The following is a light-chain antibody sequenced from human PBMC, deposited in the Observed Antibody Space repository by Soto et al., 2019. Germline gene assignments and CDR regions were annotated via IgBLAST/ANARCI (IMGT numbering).Light chain of an antibody. CDR3: QQYGSSPRT. Sequence: EIVLTQSPGTLSLSPGERATLSCRASQSVSSSYLAWYQQKPGQAPRLLIYGASSRATGIPDRFSGSGSGXXFXLTISRLEPEDFAVYYCQQYGSSPRTFGQGTKLEIK. V-gene: IGKV3-20*01. CDR2: GAS. J-gene: IGKJ2*01. CDR1: QSVSSSY.